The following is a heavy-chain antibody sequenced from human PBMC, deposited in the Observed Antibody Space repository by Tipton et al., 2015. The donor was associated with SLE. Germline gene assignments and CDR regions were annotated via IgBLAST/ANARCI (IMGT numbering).Heavy chain of an antibody. D-gene: IGHD6-19*01. J-gene: IGHJ4*02. V-gene: IGHV4-38-2*02. CDR1: GYSISSGYY. Sequence: TLSLTCTVSGYSISSGYYWGWIRQPPGKGLEWIGSIYHSGSTFYNPSLKSRVTISLDTSKNLFSLMVDSVTAADTAMYYCARVPAVAGTGVAYWGQGTLVTVSS. CDR2: IYHSGST. CDR3: ARVPAVAGTGVAY.